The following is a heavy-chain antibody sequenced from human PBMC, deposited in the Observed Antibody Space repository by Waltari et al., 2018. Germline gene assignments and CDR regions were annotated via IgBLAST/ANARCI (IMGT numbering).Heavy chain of an antibody. D-gene: IGHD3-22*01. J-gene: IGHJ4*02. CDR2: FDPEDGET. CDR3: STEDSGSLGFDY. Sequence: VQLVQSGAEVKKPGASVKLSCKVSEYTLTDSSMHWVRQAPGKGLEWMGGFDPEDGETIYAQKFQGRVTMTEDTSTDTAYMVQSSLRSEDSALYYCSTEDSGSLGFDYWGQGTLVTVSS. V-gene: IGHV1-24*01. CDR1: EYTLTDSS.